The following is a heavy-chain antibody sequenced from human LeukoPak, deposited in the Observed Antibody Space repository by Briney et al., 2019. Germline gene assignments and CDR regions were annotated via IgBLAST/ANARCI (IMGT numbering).Heavy chain of an antibody. CDR1: GFSVSSNH. CDR2: IYIGGTI. J-gene: IGHJ4*02. D-gene: IGHD1-14*01. V-gene: IGHV3-66*04. Sequence: GGSLRLSCAASGFSVSSNHMSWVRQAPGQGLEWVSVIYIGGTIYYADSVKGRFTISRDNSQNTVYLEMHSLRAEDTAVYYCARHGVNHYYDCWGQGTLVTVST. CDR3: ARHGVNHYYDC.